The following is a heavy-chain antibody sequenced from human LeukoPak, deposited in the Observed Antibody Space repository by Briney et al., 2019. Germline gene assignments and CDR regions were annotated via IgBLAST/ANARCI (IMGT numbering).Heavy chain of an antibody. J-gene: IGHJ4*02. CDR3: ARPRISGYHYQNFDY. CDR2: IKQDGSEK. CDR1: GFTFSSYW. Sequence: PGGSLRLSCAASGFTFSSYWMSWVRQAPGKGLEWVANIKQDGSEKYYVDSVKGRFTISRDNAKNSLYLQMNSLRAEDTAVYYCARPRISGYHYQNFDYWGQGTLVTVSS. V-gene: IGHV3-7*01. D-gene: IGHD3-22*01.